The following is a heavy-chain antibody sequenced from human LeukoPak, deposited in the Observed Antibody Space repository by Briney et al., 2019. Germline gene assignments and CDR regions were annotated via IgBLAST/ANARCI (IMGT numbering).Heavy chain of an antibody. V-gene: IGHV3-23*01. CDR1: GFIFSRYA. CDR3: AKDHEVVIAGGFDP. J-gene: IGHJ5*02. CDR2: ISGSGGRT. D-gene: IGHD2-2*01. Sequence: GGSLRLSCAASGFIFSRYAMSWVRQAPGKGLEWVSGISGSGGRTYYADSVKGRFTISRDNSKNTLYLQMNSLRAEDTAVYYCAKDHEVVIAGGFDPWGQGTLVTVSA.